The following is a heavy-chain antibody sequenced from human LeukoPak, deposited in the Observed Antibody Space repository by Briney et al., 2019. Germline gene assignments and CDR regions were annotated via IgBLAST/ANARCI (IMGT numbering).Heavy chain of an antibody. Sequence: GGSLRLSCAASGFTFSSYGMHWVRQAPGKGLEWVAVISYDGSNKYYADSVKGRFTISRDNSKNTLYLQMNSLRAEDTAVYYCAKEGPYCSGCFDYWGQGTLVTVSS. CDR2: ISYDGSNK. J-gene: IGHJ4*02. D-gene: IGHD2-15*01. CDR3: AKEGPYCSGCFDY. CDR1: GFTFSSYG. V-gene: IGHV3-30*18.